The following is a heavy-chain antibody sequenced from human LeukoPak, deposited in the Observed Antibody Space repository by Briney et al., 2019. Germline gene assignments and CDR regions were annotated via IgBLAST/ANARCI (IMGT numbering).Heavy chain of an antibody. J-gene: IGHJ4*02. CDR1: GYTFTSYG. D-gene: IGHD3-10*01. Sequence: GASVKVSCKASGYTFTSYGISWVRQAPGQGLEWMGWISAYNGNTNYAQKLQGRVTMTTDTSTSTAYMELRSLRSDDTAVYYYARVSPVILWFGELFYWGQGTLVTVSS. CDR2: ISAYNGNT. CDR3: ARVSPVILWFGELFY. V-gene: IGHV1-18*01.